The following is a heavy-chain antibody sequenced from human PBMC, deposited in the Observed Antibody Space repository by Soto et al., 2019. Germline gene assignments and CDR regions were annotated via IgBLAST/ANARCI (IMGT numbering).Heavy chain of an antibody. CDR3: AREGGNRNWFDP. J-gene: IGHJ5*02. CDR1: GFTFSSYS. CDR2: ISSSSSTI. V-gene: IGHV3-48*02. Sequence: EVQLVESGGGLVQPGGSLRLSCAASGFTFSSYSMNWVRQAPGKGLEWVSYISSSSSTIYYADSVKGRFTISRDNAKNSLYLQMSSVRDEGTAVYYCAREGGNRNWFDPWGQGTLVTVSS. D-gene: IGHD1-26*01.